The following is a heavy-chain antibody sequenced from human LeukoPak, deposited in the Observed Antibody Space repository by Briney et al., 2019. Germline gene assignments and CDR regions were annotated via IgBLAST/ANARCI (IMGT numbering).Heavy chain of an antibody. J-gene: IGHJ6*03. CDR3: ARSYRYYYYMDV. V-gene: IGHV1-69*05. Sequence: SVKVSCKASGGTFSSYAISWVRQAPGQGLEWMGGIIPIFGTANYAQKFQGRVTITTDESTSTAYMKLSSLRSEDTAVYYCARSYRYYYYMDVWGKGTTVTVSS. CDR2: IIPIFGTA. D-gene: IGHD1-26*01. CDR1: GGTFSSYA.